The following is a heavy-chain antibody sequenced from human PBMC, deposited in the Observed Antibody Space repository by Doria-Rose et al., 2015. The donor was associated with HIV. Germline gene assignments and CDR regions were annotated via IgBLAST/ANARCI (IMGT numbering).Heavy chain of an antibody. V-gene: IGHV4-4*09. J-gene: IGHJ6*03. D-gene: IGHD3-10*01. CDR3: ARFRPSRGIYYSLDV. Sequence: VQLQESGPGLVKPAETLSLTCTVSGGSISSYYWNWIRQPPGKGLEWIGYIYSSGSPHYNPPLKSRVPISIATPKTQFSLKLSSVPAADTAVYYCARFRPSRGIYYSLDVWGKGTTVTVSS. CDR1: GGSISSYY. CDR2: IYSSGSP.